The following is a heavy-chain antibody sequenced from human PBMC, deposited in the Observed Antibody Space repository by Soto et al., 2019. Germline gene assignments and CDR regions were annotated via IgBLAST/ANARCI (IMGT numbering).Heavy chain of an antibody. CDR3: AKPATETTPFYYHRIDV. J-gene: IGHJ6*02. Sequence: GGSLRLSCAASGFSFSSYAMSWVRQAPGKGLEWVATIGLSGHSTSYGASVKGLFTISRDNPKNTLYLQMNSLTAEDAEIYYCAKPATETTPFYYHRIDVWGQGTTVTVPS. D-gene: IGHD4-17*01. CDR1: GFSFSSYA. V-gene: IGHV3-23*01. CDR2: IGLSGHST.